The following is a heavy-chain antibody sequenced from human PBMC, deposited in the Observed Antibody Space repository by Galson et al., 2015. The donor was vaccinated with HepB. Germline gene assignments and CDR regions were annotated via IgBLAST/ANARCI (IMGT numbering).Heavy chain of an antibody. D-gene: IGHD4-23*01. CDR1: GGTFSSYA. CDR3: ARGTVVTPYYYYGMDV. J-gene: IGHJ6*02. CDR2: IIPIFGTA. V-gene: IGHV1-69*13. Sequence: SVKVSCKASGGTFSSYAISWVRQAPGQGLEWMGGIIPIFGTANYAQKFQGRVTITADESTSTAYMELSSLRSEDTAVYYCARGTVVTPYYYYGMDVWGQGTTVTVSS.